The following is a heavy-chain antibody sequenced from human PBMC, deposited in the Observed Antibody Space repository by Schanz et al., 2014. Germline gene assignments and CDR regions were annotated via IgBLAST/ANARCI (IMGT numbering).Heavy chain of an antibody. CDR3: AKYRGYYRVSGSYRELEY. CDR1: GFTFSGFW. CDR2: IKKDGSEK. Sequence: EVQLLESGGGLVQPGGSLRLSCAASGFTFSGFWMTWVRQAPGKGLEWVANIKKDGSEKYYVDSVKGRFTISRDNSKNTLYLQMNSLRAEDTAVYYCAKYRGYYRVSGSYRELEYWGQGTLVTVSS. V-gene: IGHV3-7*03. D-gene: IGHD3-10*01. J-gene: IGHJ4*02.